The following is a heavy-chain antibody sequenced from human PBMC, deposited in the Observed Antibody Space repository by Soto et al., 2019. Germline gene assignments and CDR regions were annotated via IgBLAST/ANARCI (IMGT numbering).Heavy chain of an antibody. CDR1: GDSNSSNSAA. CDR2: TYYRSKWYN. J-gene: IGHJ6*02. Sequence: PSQTLSLTCAISGDSNSSNSAAWNWNRQSPSRGLEWLVRTYYRSKWYNDYAVSVKSRITINPDTSKNQFSLQLNSVTPEDTAVYECARDRYCSSTSCQIYDYYGMDVWGQGTAVTVSS. D-gene: IGHD2-2*01. V-gene: IGHV6-1*01. CDR3: ARDRYCSSTSCQIYDYYGMDV.